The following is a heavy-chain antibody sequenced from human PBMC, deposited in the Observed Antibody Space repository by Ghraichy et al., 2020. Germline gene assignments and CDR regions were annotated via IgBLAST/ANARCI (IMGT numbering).Heavy chain of an antibody. V-gene: IGHV6-1*01. CDR2: TYYRSKWYD. J-gene: IGHJ3*01. CDR3: ARATDTLNDAFDF. CDR1: GDSVSNKSVT. D-gene: IGHD5-18*01. Sequence: SPTLSLTCAISGDSVSNKSVTWHWIRQSPSRGLEWLGRTYYRSKWYDDSGLSVRSRLTIHPDTAKNQLSLQLNSVTPEDTAVYYCARATDTLNDAFDFWGQGTLVTVSS.